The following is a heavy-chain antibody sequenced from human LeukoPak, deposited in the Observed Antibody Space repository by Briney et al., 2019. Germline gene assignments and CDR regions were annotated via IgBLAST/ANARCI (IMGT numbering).Heavy chain of an antibody. D-gene: IGHD3-10*01. CDR3: GRDGPAQMVDFDY. CDR2: LHPNNGAT. J-gene: IGHJ4*02. V-gene: IGHV1-2*02. CDR1: GYTFTGSGWY. Sequence: ASVKVSCKASGYTFTGSGWYLYWLRQAPGQGLECVGWLHPNNGATGYAQKFQGRVAMTTDTSISTAYMELSRLRPDDTAIYYCGRDGPAQMVDFDYWGQGTLVTVSS.